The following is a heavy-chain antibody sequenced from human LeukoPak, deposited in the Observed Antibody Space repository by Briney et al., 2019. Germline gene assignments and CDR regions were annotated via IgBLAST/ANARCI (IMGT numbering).Heavy chain of an antibody. CDR2: ISAYNGNT. Sequence: ASVKVSCKASGYTFTSYGISWVRQAPGQGLEWMGWISAYNGNTNYAQKFQGRVTITADESTSTAYMELSSLRSEDTAVYYCERVIQLPNEYFQHWGQGTLVTVSS. CDR1: GYTFTSYG. J-gene: IGHJ1*01. V-gene: IGHV1-18*01. D-gene: IGHD2-2*01. CDR3: ERVIQLPNEYFQH.